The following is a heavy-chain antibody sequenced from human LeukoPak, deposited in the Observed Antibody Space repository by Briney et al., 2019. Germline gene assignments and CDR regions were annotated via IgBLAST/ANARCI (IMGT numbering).Heavy chain of an antibody. CDR2: IKGDGSEK. Sequence: GGSLRLSCAASGFTFNTYWMSWVRQAPGKGLEWVANIKGDGSEKYYVDSVKGRFTISRDNAKNTLYLQMNSLRAEDTAVYYCARAGRYYYGSGYHDYWGQGTLVTVSS. J-gene: IGHJ4*02. CDR1: GFTFNTYW. V-gene: IGHV3-7*01. D-gene: IGHD3-10*01. CDR3: ARAGRYYYGSGYHDY.